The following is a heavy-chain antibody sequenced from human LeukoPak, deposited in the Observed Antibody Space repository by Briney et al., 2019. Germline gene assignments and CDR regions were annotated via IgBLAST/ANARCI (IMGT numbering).Heavy chain of an antibody. V-gene: IGHV3-66*01. CDR3: AREGSYLNAGGSYYLHWLDP. CDR2: IYSGGST. D-gene: IGHD3-22*01. CDR1: EFSVGSNY. J-gene: IGHJ5*02. Sequence: PGGSLRLSCAASEFSVGSNYMTWVRQAPGKGLGWVSLIYSGGSTYYADSVKGRFTISRDNGKNTLYLQMNSLRAEDTAIYYCAREGSYLNAGGSYYLHWLDPWGQGTLVTVSS.